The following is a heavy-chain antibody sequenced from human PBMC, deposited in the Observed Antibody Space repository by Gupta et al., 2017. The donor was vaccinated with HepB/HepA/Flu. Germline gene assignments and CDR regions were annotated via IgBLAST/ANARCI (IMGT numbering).Heavy chain of an antibody. V-gene: IGHV3-23*01. CDR2: ISGSGYST. D-gene: IGHD2/OR15-2a*01. Sequence: EVQLLESGGGLVQPGGSLRLSCAASGFTFSNYAMSWVRQAPGKGLEWVSAISGSGYSTYYADSVKGRFTVSRDNSKNTVYLQMNSLRAEDTAVYYCAKDLSTSDFFQYYYYGMDVWGQGTTVTVSS. CDR3: AKDLSTSDFFQYYYYGMDV. J-gene: IGHJ6*02. CDR1: GFTFSNYA.